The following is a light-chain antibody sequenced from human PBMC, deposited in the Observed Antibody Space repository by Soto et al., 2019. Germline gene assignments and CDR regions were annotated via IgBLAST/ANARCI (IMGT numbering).Light chain of an antibody. CDR1: SSDVGGYNY. CDR3: TSYTSSNTLV. J-gene: IGLJ2*01. Sequence: QSALTQPASVSGSPGQSITISCTGTSSDVGGYNYVSWYQQHPGKAPKLMIYEVTNRPSGVSNRFSGSKSGNTASLIISGLQAEDEADYYCTSYTSSNTLVIGGVTKVTVL. V-gene: IGLV2-14*01. CDR2: EVT.